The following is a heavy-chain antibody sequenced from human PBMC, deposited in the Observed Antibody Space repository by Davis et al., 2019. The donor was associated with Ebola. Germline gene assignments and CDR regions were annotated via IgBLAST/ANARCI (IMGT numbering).Heavy chain of an antibody. CDR2: ISYDGRDK. Sequence: PGGSLRLSCAASRFTFNKFGMHWVRQAPGKGLEWVAFISYDGRDKCYADSVKGRFTISRDNSKNTLYLQMNSLRPEDTAVCYCAKEDGGSGWSTFDCWGQGTLVTVSS. V-gene: IGHV3-30*02. CDR3: AKEDGGSGWSTFDC. CDR1: RFTFNKFG. J-gene: IGHJ4*02. D-gene: IGHD3-16*01.